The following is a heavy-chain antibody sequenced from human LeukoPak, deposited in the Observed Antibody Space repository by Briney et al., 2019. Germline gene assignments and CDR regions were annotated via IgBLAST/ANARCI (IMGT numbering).Heavy chain of an antibody. CDR3: ARVLKDYYGSGSYLWRPGYFQH. J-gene: IGHJ1*01. CDR1: GGSFSGYY. V-gene: IGHV4-34*01. D-gene: IGHD3-10*01. CDR2: INHSGST. Sequence: SEALSLTCAVYGGSFSGYYWSWIRQPPGKGLEWIGEINHSGSTNYNPSLKSRVTISVDTSKNQFSLKLSSVTAVDTAVYYCARVLKDYYGSGSYLWRPGYFQHWGQGTLVTVSS.